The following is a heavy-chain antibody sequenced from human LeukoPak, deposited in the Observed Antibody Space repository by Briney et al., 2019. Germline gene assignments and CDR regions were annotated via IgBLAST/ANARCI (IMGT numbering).Heavy chain of an antibody. V-gene: IGHV3-23*01. CDR2: ISRIGVTT. D-gene: IGHD2-2*01. CDR3: AKEEVPNDY. Sequence: GGSLRLSCAVSGFTLNSNAMCWVRQAPGKGLEWVSAISRIGVTTYYADSVEGRFTISRDTSKNTLYLQMNTLRPEDTAVYYCAKEEVPNDYWGQGTLVTVFS. J-gene: IGHJ4*02. CDR1: GFTLNSNA.